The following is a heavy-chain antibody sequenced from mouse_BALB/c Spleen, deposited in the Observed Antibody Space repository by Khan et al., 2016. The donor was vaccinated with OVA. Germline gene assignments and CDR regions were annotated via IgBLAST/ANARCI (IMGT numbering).Heavy chain of an antibody. J-gene: IGHJ2*01. CDR2: KNTYTGEP. CDR1: GYTFTNYV. Sequence: QIQLVQSGPELKKPGETVKISCKASGYTFTNYVMNWVKQSPGKGLKWMGWKNTYTGEPTYDDDFKGRFAFSLETSARTAFLQINSLKNEETATYFCARFHGGYWGQDTTLTVAS. V-gene: IGHV9-3-1*01. CDR3: ARFHGGY.